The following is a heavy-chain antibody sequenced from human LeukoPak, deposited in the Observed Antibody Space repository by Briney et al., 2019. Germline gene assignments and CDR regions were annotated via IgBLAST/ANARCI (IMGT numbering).Heavy chain of an antibody. D-gene: IGHD5-18*01. CDR2: ISYDGSNK. J-gene: IGHJ4*02. CDR1: GFTFNTYS. Sequence: GGSLRLSCTASGFTFNTYSMNWLRQAPGKGLEWVAVISYDGSNKYYADSVKGRFTISRDNSKNTLYLQMNSLRAEDTAVYYCAKEGSAMVTYFDYWGQGTLVTVSS. V-gene: IGHV3-30*18. CDR3: AKEGSAMVTYFDY.